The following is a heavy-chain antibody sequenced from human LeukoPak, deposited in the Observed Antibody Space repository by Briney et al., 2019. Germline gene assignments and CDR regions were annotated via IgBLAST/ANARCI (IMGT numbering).Heavy chain of an antibody. V-gene: IGHV3-21*05. J-gene: IGHJ4*02. Sequence: GGSLRLSCATSGFSFTDYPMNWVRQAPGKGLEWISNIRTTAEGAKYAYYADSVKGRFTISRDNAKNTLYLQMNSLRAEDTAVYYCTRDTFGGDDFWGQGTLVTVSS. CDR1: GFSFTDYP. CDR2: IRTTAEGAKYA. D-gene: IGHD3-16*01. CDR3: TRDTFGGDDF.